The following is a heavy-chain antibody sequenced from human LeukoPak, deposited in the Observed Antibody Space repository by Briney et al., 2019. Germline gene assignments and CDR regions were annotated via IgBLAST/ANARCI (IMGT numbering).Heavy chain of an antibody. V-gene: IGHV1-2*02. Sequence: ASVKVSCKASGYTFTGYYMRWVRQAPGQGLEWMGWINPNSGGTNYAQKFQGRVTMTRDTSISTAYMELSRLRSDDTAVYYCARFSIVVVPADSNAFDIWGQGTMVTVSS. D-gene: IGHD2-2*01. CDR3: ARFSIVVVPADSNAFDI. CDR2: INPNSGGT. J-gene: IGHJ3*02. CDR1: GYTFTGYY.